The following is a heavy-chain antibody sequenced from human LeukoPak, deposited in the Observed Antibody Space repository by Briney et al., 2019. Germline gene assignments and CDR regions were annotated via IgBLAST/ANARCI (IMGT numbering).Heavy chain of an antibody. J-gene: IGHJ4*02. CDR3: ARDSRGGGPDFDY. D-gene: IGHD3-16*01. CDR2: SYHSGTPT. Sequence: SETLSHTCSVSGDSISFHYWWAWIRQPPGKGLEWIGYSYHSGTPTSYNPSLKSRATISIDASRNQFSLKLISVTAADTAVYYCARDSRGGGPDFDYWGQGILVTVSS. CDR1: GDSISFHY. V-gene: IGHV4-59*11.